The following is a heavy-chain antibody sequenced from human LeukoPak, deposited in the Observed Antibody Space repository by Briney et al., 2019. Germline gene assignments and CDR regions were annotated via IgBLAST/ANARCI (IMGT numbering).Heavy chain of an antibody. CDR2: ISGSGGST. CDR3: AKVGGYYDILTGLI. Sequence: GGSLRLSCAASGFTFSSYAMSWVRQAPEKGLEWVSAISGSGGSTYYADSVKGRFTISRDNSKNTLYLQMNSLRAEDTAVYYCAKVGGYYDILTGLIWGQGTLVTVSS. J-gene: IGHJ4*02. D-gene: IGHD3-9*01. CDR1: GFTFSSYA. V-gene: IGHV3-23*01.